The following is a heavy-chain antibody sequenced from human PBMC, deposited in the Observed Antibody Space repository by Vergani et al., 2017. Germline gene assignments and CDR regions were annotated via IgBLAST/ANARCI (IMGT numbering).Heavy chain of an antibody. D-gene: IGHD5-24*01. J-gene: IGHJ4*02. CDR2: ISGPGLST. V-gene: IGHV3-23*01. CDR1: GFTFSNSA. CDR3: AKSGWLQHFGAHYFDS. Sequence: EVHLLESGGGLVQSGGSLRLSCAASGFTFSNSAVSWVRQAPGRGLAWVSSISGPGLSTYYADSVKGRFSISRDNSKNTVFLQMHSLRAEDTAIYYCAKSGWLQHFGAHYFDSWGQGILVTVSS.